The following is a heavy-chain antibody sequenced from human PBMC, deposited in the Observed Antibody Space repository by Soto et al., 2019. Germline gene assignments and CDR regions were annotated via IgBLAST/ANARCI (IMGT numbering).Heavy chain of an antibody. CDR1: GYTFTNYW. J-gene: IGHJ6*02. CDR3: AASIFYYGMDV. Sequence: PGESLKISCKGSGYTFTNYWIGWGRQMPGKGPEWMGIIYPSDSDTKYNPSFQGQVTISADKSITTTYLQWSSLKASDTAIYYCAASIFYYGMDVWGQGTTVTVSS. V-gene: IGHV5-51*01. CDR2: IYPSDSDT.